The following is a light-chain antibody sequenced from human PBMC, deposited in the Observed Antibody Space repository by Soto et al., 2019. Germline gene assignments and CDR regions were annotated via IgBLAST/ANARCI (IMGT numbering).Light chain of an antibody. Sequence: QSVLTQPASVSGSPGQSITVSCTGTSSDIGGYNYVSWYQQHPGKAPKLMVYEVTNRPSGVSDRFSGSKSGNTASLTISGLQADDEGYYDCSSYTSRSTLYVFGTGTKVTVL. CDR2: EVT. J-gene: IGLJ1*01. CDR1: SSDIGGYNY. CDR3: SSYTSRSTLYV. V-gene: IGLV2-14*01.